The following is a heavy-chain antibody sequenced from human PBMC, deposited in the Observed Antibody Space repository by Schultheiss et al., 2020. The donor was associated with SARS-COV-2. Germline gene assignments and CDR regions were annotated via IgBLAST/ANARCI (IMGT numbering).Heavy chain of an antibody. CDR3: ARRDCASRTSSCYFSY. D-gene: IGHD2-2*01. Sequence: SVKVSCKASGGTFSSYAISWVRQAPGQGLEWMGGIIPIFGTANYAQKFQGRITMTRDTSTSTVHMELSGLTSEDTAVYYCARRDCASRTSSCYFSYWGQGTLVTVSS. CDR2: IIPIFGTA. CDR1: GGTFSSYA. V-gene: IGHV1-69*05. J-gene: IGHJ4*02.